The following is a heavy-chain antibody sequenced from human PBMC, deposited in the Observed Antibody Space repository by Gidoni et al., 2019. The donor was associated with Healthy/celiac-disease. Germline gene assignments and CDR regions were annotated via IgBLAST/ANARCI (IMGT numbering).Heavy chain of an antibody. CDR2: IHPNSVTT. Sequence: QVQLVQSGAEGKKPGAAVKVSCKAAGYTCNSYDINWVRQATGKGLEWMGWIHPNSVTTCYAHKFQCSVTLPRHTAISTAYMELSSLRSEYTAVYYCARLYSRGWYADYYYYGMYVWGQGPTVTVSS. V-gene: IGHV1-8*01. J-gene: IGHJ6*02. CDR3: ARLYSRGWYADYYYYGMYV. D-gene: IGHD6-19*01. CDR1: GYTCNSYD.